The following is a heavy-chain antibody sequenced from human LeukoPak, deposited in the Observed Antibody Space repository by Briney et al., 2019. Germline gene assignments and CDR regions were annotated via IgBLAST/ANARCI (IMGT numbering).Heavy chain of an antibody. D-gene: IGHD2-21*01. CDR3: ASWPFLAYCGGDCYLDV. CDR1: GFTFSSYE. Sequence: GGSLRLSCAASGFTFSSYEMNWVRQAPGKGLEWVSYISSSCSTIHYAGSVTVRFTISRDKAKNSLYLQMNSLRAEDTAVYYCASWPFLAYCGGDCYLDVWGKGTTVTVSS. J-gene: IGHJ6*03. CDR2: ISSSCSTI. V-gene: IGHV3-48*03.